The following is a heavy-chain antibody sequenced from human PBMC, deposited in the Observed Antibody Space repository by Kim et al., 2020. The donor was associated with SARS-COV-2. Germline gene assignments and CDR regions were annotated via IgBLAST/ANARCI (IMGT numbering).Heavy chain of an antibody. CDR1: GGSFSGYY. CDR2: INHSGST. V-gene: IGHV4-34*01. Sequence: SETLSLTCAVYGGSFSGYYWSWIRQPPGKGLEWIGEINHSGSTNYNPSLKSRVTISVDTSKNQFSLKLSSVTAADTAVYYCARGGYYYDSSGYYYKYYYYGMDVWGQGTTVTVSS. J-gene: IGHJ6*02. CDR3: ARGGYYYDSSGYYYKYYYYGMDV. D-gene: IGHD3-22*01.